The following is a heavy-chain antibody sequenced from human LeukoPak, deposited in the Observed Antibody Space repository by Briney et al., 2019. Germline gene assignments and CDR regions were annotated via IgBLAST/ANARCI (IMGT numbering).Heavy chain of an antibody. CDR1: GGSFSGYY. Sequence: PSETLSLTCAVYGGSFSGYYWSWIRQPPGKGLEWIGEINHSGSTNYNPSLKSRVTISVDTSKNQFSLKLSSVTAADTAVYYCASGVLWFGEFRHYYYYMDVWGKGTTVTVSS. J-gene: IGHJ6*03. D-gene: IGHD3-10*01. CDR2: INHSGST. CDR3: ASGVLWFGEFRHYYYYMDV. V-gene: IGHV4-34*01.